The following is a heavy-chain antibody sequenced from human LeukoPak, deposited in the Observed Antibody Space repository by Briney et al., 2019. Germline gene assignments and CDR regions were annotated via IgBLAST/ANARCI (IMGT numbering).Heavy chain of an antibody. CDR3: ARLAGYSSSYYNYMDV. V-gene: IGHV5-51*01. D-gene: IGHD6-6*01. CDR1: GYSFTSYW. J-gene: IGHJ6*03. Sequence: GESLKISCKGSGYSFTSYWIGWVRQMPGKGLEWMGIIYPGDSDTRYSPSFQGQVAISADKSISTAYLQWSSLKASDTAMYYCARLAGYSSSYYNYMDVWGKGTTVTVSS. CDR2: IYPGDSDT.